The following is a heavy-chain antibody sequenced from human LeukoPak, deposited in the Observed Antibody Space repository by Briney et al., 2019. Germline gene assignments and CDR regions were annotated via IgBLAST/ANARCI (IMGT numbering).Heavy chain of an antibody. D-gene: IGHD2-2*01. Sequence: PSETLSLTCAVYGGSFSGYYWSWIRQPPGKGLEWIGEINHSGSTNYNPSLKSRVTISVDTSKNQFSLKLSSVTAADTAVYYCASVPAYYYYMDVWGKGTTVTVSS. CDR2: INHSGST. V-gene: IGHV4-34*01. CDR1: GGSFSGYY. CDR3: ASVPAYYYYMDV. J-gene: IGHJ6*03.